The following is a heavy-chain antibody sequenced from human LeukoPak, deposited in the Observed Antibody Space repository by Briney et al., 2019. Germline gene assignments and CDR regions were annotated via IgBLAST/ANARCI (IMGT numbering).Heavy chain of an antibody. CDR3: AKDGGLWVSAHWGDS. V-gene: IGHV3-7*03. J-gene: IGHJ4*02. CDR2: ISQDGSGK. CDR1: GFPFSSYW. Sequence: GGSLRLSCVASGFPFSSYWMTWVRQAPGKGLEWVINISQDGSGKNYADSVEGRFTISRDNAKNSLYLQMNSLRAEDTAVYYCAKDGGLWVSAHWGDSWGRGTLVTVSS. D-gene: IGHD7-27*01.